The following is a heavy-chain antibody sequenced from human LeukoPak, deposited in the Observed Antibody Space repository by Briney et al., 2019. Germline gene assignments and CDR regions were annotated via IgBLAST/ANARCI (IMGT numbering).Heavy chain of an antibody. J-gene: IGHJ4*02. D-gene: IGHD2-2*01. V-gene: IGHV3-21*01. CDR3: ARICSSTDCLIPD. CDR1: GFTFTSYS. CDR2: ISSTSSYI. Sequence: GGSLRLSCAASGFTFTSYSLNWVRQAPGKGLEWVSSISSTSSYIYYADSVKGRFTISRDNAKNTVYLQINSLRDEDTAVYYCARICSSTDCLIPDWGQGTLVTVSS.